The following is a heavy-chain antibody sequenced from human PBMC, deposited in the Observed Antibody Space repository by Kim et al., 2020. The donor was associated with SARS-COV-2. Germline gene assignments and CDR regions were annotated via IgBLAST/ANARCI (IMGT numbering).Heavy chain of an antibody. V-gene: IGHV3-23*01. D-gene: IGHD2-8*01. J-gene: IGHJ4*02. CDR1: GFMFSSFG. CDR2: INTGGGTT. CDR3: ARGWSMPDA. Sequence: GGSLRLSCEASGFMFSSFGMSWVRQAPGKGLDWVASINTGGGTTYYADSVKGRFTISRDNSKNTLSLQMNSLRAEDTAVYYCARGWSMPDAWGQRTLVTVSS.